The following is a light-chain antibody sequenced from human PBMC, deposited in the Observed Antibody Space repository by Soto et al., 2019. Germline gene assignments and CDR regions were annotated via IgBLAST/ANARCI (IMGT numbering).Light chain of an antibody. CDR3: SSYTSSSTLV. CDR1: SRDVGGYNY. V-gene: IGLV2-14*01. Sequence: QSALAQPASVSGSPGQSITISCTGTSRDVGGYNYVSWYQQHPGKAPKLMIYEVSNRPSGVSNRFSGSKSGNTASLTISGLQAEDEADYYCSSYTSSSTLVFGNGTKVTAL. J-gene: IGLJ1*01. CDR2: EVS.